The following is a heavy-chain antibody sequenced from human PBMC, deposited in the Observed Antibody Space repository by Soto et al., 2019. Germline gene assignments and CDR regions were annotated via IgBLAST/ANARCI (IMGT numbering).Heavy chain of an antibody. V-gene: IGHV3-73*01. D-gene: IGHD1-26*01. CDR3: TRRRLGPTLTDY. Sequence: EVQLVESGGGLVQPGGSLKLSCTVSGFTFSDSALHWVRQATGKGLEWVGSIRSKANSSATAYAVTVKGRFTISRDESKNTAYLQMNSLKPEDTAVYYCTRRRLGPTLTDYWGQGTLVTVSS. CDR2: IRSKANSSAT. CDR1: GFTFSDSA. J-gene: IGHJ4*02.